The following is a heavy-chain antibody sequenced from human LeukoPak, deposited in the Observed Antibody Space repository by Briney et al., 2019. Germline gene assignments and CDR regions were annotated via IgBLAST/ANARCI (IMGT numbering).Heavy chain of an antibody. CDR1: GGTFSSYA. J-gene: IGHJ5*02. D-gene: IGHD4-11*01. CDR3: ARATVTMSFDP. Sequence: GASVKVSCKASGGTFSSYAISWVRQAPGQGLEWMGRIIPILGIANYAQKFQGRVTITADKSTSTAYMELSSLRSEDTAVYYCARATVTMSFDPWGQGTLVTVSS. V-gene: IGHV1-69*04. CDR2: IIPILGIA.